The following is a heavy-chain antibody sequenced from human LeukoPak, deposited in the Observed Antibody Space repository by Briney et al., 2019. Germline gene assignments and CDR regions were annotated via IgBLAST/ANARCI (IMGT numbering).Heavy chain of an antibody. CDR2: TYYRSKWYN. CDR1: GDSVSSNSAA. Sequence: SQTLSLTCAISGDSVSSNSAAWNWIRQSPSRGLEWLGRTYYRSKWYNDYAVSVKSRITINPDTSKNQFSLQLNSATPEDTAVYYSASSIIVAASLGYWGQGTLVTVSS. D-gene: IGHD1-26*01. CDR3: ASSIIVAASLGY. V-gene: IGHV6-1*01. J-gene: IGHJ4*02.